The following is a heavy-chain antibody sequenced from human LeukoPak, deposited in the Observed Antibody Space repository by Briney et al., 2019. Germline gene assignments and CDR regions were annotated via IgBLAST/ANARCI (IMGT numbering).Heavy chain of an antibody. V-gene: IGHV3-15*01. CDR1: GFTVSNAW. D-gene: IGHD3-10*01. J-gene: IGHJ4*02. CDR3: TTAPSYADY. CDR2: IKSKTDGGTT. Sequence: GGSLRLSCVASGFTVSNAWMSWVRQAPGKGLEWIGRIKSKTDGGTTDYAAPVKGRFTISRDASKNTLYLQMNSLKTDAAVYYCTTAPSYADYWGQGTLVTVSS.